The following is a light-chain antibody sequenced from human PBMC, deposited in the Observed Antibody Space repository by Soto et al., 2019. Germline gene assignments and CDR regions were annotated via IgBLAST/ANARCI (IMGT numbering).Light chain of an antibody. V-gene: IGLV2-14*01. CDR2: EVS. CDR1: SSDVGGYNY. Sequence: QSALTQPAAVSGSPGQSITISCTGTSSDVGGYNYVSWYQQHPGKAPKLMIYEVSHRPSWVSNRFSGSKSGNTASLTISGLQAEDEADYYCSSYTSSSTYVFGTWTKLTVL. J-gene: IGLJ1*01. CDR3: SSYTSSSTYV.